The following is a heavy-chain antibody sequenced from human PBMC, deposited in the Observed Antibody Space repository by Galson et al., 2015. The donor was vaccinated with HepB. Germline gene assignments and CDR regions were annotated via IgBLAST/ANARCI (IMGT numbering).Heavy chain of an antibody. CDR3: ARWPVAVDDAFDI. J-gene: IGHJ3*02. CDR2: IIPILGIA. V-gene: IGHV1-69*04. CDR1: GGTFSSYA. Sequence: SVKVSCKASGGTFSSYAISWVRQAPGQGLEWMGRIIPILGIANYAQKFQGRVTITADKSTGTAYMELSSLRSEDTAVYYCARWPVAVDDAFDIWGQGTMVTVSS. D-gene: IGHD6-19*01.